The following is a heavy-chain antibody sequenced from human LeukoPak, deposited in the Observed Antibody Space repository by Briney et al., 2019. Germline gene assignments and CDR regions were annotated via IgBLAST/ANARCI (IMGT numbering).Heavy chain of an antibody. D-gene: IGHD3-22*01. CDR2: IYYSGST. CDR3: ARAAAYYDSSGPGSHFDY. Sequence: SETLSLTCTVSGGSISSGGYYWSWIRQHPGKGLEWIGYIYYSGSTYYNPSLKSRVTISVDTSKNQFSLKLSSVTAADTAVYYCARAAAYYDSSGPGSHFDYWGQGTLVTVSS. CDR1: GGSISSGGYY. V-gene: IGHV4-31*03. J-gene: IGHJ4*02.